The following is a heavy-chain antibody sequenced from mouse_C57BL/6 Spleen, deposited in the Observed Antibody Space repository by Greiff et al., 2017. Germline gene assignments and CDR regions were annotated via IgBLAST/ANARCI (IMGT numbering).Heavy chain of an antibody. V-gene: IGHV1-61*01. CDR2: IYPSDSET. J-gene: IGHJ4*01. Sequence: VQLQQPGAELVRPGSSVKLSCKASGYTFTSYWMDWVKQRPGQGLEWIGNIYPSDSETHYNQKFKDKATLTVDKSSSTAYMQLSSLTSEDSAVYYCARSRQLRLHAMDYWGQGTSVTVSS. D-gene: IGHD3-2*02. CDR1: GYTFTSYW. CDR3: ARSRQLRLHAMDY.